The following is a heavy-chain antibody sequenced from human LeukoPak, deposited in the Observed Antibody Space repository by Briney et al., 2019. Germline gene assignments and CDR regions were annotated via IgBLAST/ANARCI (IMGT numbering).Heavy chain of an antibody. J-gene: IGHJ4*02. CDR1: GGSISSSNW. V-gene: IGHV4-4*02. D-gene: IGHD3-22*01. CDR2: IYHSGGGST. Sequence: SETLSLTCAVSGGSISSSNWWIWLRQPPGKGLEWIGEIYHSGGGSTNYNPSLKSRVTISVDKSKNQFSLKLSSVTAADTAVYYCARGEGLSYDSSGYYLDYWGQGTLVTVSS. CDR3: ARGEGLSYDSSGYYLDY.